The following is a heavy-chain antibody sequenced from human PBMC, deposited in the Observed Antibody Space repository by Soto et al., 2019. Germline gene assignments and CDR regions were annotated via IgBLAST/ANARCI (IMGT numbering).Heavy chain of an antibody. CDR3: ARHVYYYDSTGYYYFA. D-gene: IGHD3-22*01. CDR1: GGSFSSTDHY. Sequence: PSETLSLTCTVSGGSFSSTDHYWGWIRQPPGQGLDWIGDIYYSGMTRYNPSLKSRVTISVDTSKDQFSLKLTSVTAADTAVYYSARHVYYYDSTGYYYFAWGQGAQVTVSS. V-gene: IGHV4-39*01. CDR2: IYYSGMT. J-gene: IGHJ5*02.